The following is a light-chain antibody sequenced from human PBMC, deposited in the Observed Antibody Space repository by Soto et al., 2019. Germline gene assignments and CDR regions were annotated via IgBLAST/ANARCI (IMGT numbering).Light chain of an antibody. Sequence: QSALTQPASVSGSPGQSITISCTGTSSDVGGYNYVSWYQHHPGKAPKLMIYEVSNRPSGVSNRFSGSKSGNTASLTISGLQADDEADYYCSSYTTLITVVFGGGTKLTVL. CDR3: SSYTTLITVV. CDR2: EVS. CDR1: SSDVGGYNY. V-gene: IGLV2-14*01. J-gene: IGLJ3*02.